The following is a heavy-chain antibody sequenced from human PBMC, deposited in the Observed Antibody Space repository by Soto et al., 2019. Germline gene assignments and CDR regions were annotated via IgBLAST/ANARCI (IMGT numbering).Heavy chain of an antibody. Sequence: QIYLVQSGAEVKKPGASVKVSCKASGYTFTSYGIIWVRQAPGQGLEWMGWINTKNGNTYYAQKLQGRVTMTTDTSTTTAYMELRSLRTDDTAVYFCARDQAPYSNGWYYWGQGTLVTVSS. CDR2: INTKNGNT. CDR1: GYTFTSYG. J-gene: IGHJ4*02. CDR3: ARDQAPYSNGWYY. D-gene: IGHD6-19*01. V-gene: IGHV1-18*01.